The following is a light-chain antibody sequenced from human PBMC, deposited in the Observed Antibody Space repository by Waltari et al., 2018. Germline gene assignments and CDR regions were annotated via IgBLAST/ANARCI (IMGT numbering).Light chain of an antibody. CDR2: DAS. CDR1: QYVSTY. J-gene: IGKJ3*01. Sequence: EIVLTQSPANLSLSPGERATLSCRASQYVSTYLALYQQKPGQAPRLLIYDASNRATGIPARFSGSGSGTDFTLTISSLEPEDFAVYYCQQRFALFTFGPGTKVDIK. CDR3: QQRFALFT. V-gene: IGKV3-11*01.